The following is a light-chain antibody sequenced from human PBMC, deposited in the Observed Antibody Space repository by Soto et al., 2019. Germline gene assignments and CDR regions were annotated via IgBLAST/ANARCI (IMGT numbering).Light chain of an antibody. CDR1: QSVNNNN. J-gene: IGKJ1*01. CDR3: QQYGSSPWT. CDR2: DAS. V-gene: IGKV3-20*01. Sequence: EIVLTQSPGTLSLSPGERVTLSCRASQSVNNNNLAWYQQKPGQAPRLLIYDASSRATGIPDRFSGSGSGTDFTLTISRLGPEDFAVYYCQQYGSSPWTFGQGTKVDIK.